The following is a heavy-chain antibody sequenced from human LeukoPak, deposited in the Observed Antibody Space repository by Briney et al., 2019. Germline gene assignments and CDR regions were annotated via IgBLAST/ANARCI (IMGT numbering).Heavy chain of an antibody. CDR2: IIPIFGTA. J-gene: IGHJ4*02. V-gene: IGHV1-69*05. CDR1: GGTFSSYA. CDR3: ARDALIDYYDSSGPHDY. D-gene: IGHD3-22*01. Sequence: SSVKVSCKASGGTFSSYAISWVRQAPGQGLEWMGRIIPIFGTANYAQKFQGRVTITTDESTSTAYMELSSLRSADTAVYYCARDALIDYYDSSGPHDYWGQGTLVTVSS.